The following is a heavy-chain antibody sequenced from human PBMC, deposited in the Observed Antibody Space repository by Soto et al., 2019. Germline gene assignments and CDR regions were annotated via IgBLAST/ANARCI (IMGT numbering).Heavy chain of an antibody. Sequence: VKVSCKASGYTFTSYGISWVRQAPGQGLEWMGWISAYNGNTNYAQKLQGRVTMTTDTSTSTAYMELRSLRSDDTAVYYCARAAPYYDILTGSIGYYFDYWGQGTLVTVSS. CDR3: ARAAPYYDILTGSIGYYFDY. V-gene: IGHV1-18*01. J-gene: IGHJ4*02. CDR2: ISAYNGNT. D-gene: IGHD3-9*01. CDR1: GYTFTSYG.